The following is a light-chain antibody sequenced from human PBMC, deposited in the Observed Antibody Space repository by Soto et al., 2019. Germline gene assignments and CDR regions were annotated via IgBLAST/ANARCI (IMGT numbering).Light chain of an antibody. V-gene: IGKV2-28*01. CDR1: QSLLHSDGYNY. CDR3: MQALQLRK. J-gene: IGKJ1*01. Sequence: DIVMTQSPLSLPVTPGEPASISCRSSQSLLHSDGYNYLDWYLQKPGQSPQLLIYLGSNRASGVPDRFSGSGSGTDFTLRISRVEAEDVGVYYCMQALQLRKFGQGTKV. CDR2: LGS.